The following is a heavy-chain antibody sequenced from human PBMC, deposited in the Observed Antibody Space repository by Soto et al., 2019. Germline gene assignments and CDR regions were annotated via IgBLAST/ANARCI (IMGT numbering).Heavy chain of an antibody. D-gene: IGHD3-9*01. CDR3: AKGSYYDILTGYYDY. V-gene: IGHV3-23*01. CDR1: GFTFSSYA. J-gene: IGHJ4*02. CDR2: ISGSGGST. Sequence: GGSLRLSCAASGFTFSSYAMSWVRQAPGKGLEWVSAISGSGGSTYYADSVKGRFTISRDNSKNTLYLQMNSLRAEDTAVYYCAKGSYYDILTGYYDYWGQGTLVTVSS.